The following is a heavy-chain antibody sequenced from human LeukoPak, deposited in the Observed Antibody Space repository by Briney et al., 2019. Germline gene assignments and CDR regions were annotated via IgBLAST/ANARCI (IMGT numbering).Heavy chain of an antibody. CDR1: GFTFSSYA. V-gene: IGHV3-53*01. CDR2: IYSGGTT. Sequence: GGSLRLSCAASGFTFSSYAMSWVRQAPGKGLEWVSVIYSGGTTYHADSVKGRFTISRDNSKNTVYLLMNSLRAEDTAVYYCARDLAGKSTIGLYYYYMDVWGKGTTVTVSS. CDR3: ARDLAGKSTIGLYYYYMDV. D-gene: IGHD3-16*01. J-gene: IGHJ6*03.